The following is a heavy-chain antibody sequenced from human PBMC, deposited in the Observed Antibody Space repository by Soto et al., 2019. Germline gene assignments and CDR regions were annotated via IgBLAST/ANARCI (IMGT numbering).Heavy chain of an antibody. V-gene: IGHV3-53*01. Sequence: GGSLRLSCAASGFTVSSNYMSWVRQAPGKGLEWVSVFYTGGVTYYADSVKGRFTISRDNSKNTLYLQMNSLGAEDTAVYYCARVRDYPYFFDYWGRGTLVTVS. D-gene: IGHD4-17*01. J-gene: IGHJ4*02. CDR2: FYTGGVT. CDR1: GFTVSSNY. CDR3: ARVRDYPYFFDY.